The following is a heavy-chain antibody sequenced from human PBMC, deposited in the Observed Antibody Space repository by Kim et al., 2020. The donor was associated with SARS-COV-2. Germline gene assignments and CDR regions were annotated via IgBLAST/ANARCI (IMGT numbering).Heavy chain of an antibody. CDR3: ARDRYCSSTSCYWYYYYGMDV. Sequence: GGSLRLSCAASGFTFSSYSMNWVRQAPGKGLEWVSSISSSSSYIYYADSVKGRFTISRDNAKNSLYLQMNSLRAEDTAVYYCARDRYCSSTSCYWYYYYGMDVWGQGTTVTVSS. D-gene: IGHD2-2*01. CDR1: GFTFSSYS. J-gene: IGHJ6*02. V-gene: IGHV3-21*01. CDR2: ISSSSSYI.